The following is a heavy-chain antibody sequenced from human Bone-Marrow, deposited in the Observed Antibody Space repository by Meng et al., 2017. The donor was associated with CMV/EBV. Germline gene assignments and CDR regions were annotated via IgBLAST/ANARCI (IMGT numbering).Heavy chain of an antibody. J-gene: IGHJ4*02. CDR2: ISNDGGNQ. V-gene: IGHV3-30*19. Sequence: GGSLRLSCAASGFTFSSYSMNWVRQAPGKGLEWVTFISNDGGNQYYADSVKGRFTISRDNSKNTLYLQMNSLRVEGTAVYYCASLAVRPSCALWGHYWGQGKLVTVSS. D-gene: IGHD7-27*01. CDR3: ASLAVRPSCALWGHY. CDR1: GFTFSSYS.